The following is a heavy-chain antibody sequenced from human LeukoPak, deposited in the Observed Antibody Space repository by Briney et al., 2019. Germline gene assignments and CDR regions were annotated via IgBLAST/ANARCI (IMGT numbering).Heavy chain of an antibody. V-gene: IGHV3-43D*03. Sequence: GGSLRLSCAASGFTFDDYAMHWVRQAPGKGLEWVSLISWDGGSIYYADSVKGRFTISRDNSKNSLYLQMDSLRPEDTALYYCAKEGEGPGCFDGWGQGSLVTVSS. D-gene: IGHD2-15*01. J-gene: IGHJ4*02. CDR1: GFTFDDYA. CDR2: ISWDGGSI. CDR3: AKEGEGPGCFDG.